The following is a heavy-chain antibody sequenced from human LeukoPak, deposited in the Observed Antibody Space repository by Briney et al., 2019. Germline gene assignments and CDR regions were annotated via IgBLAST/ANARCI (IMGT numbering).Heavy chain of an antibody. CDR2: ISYSGNA. Sequence: SETLSLTCRVAGGSISSGGYFRGCIRQPPGAGLECIGSISYSGNAYYNPSLKSRVAISVDTSKNQFSLNLSSVTAADTAVYYCARRCSSTSCMGHWGQGTLVTVSS. CDR3: ARRCSSTSCMGH. D-gene: IGHD2-2*01. J-gene: IGHJ4*02. V-gene: IGHV4-39*01. CDR1: GGSISSGGYF.